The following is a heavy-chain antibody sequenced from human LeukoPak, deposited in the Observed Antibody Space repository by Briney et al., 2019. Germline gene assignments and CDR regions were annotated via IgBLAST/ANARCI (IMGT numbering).Heavy chain of an antibody. CDR3: AKDRQQMEYFDY. D-gene: IGHD5-24*01. CDR1: GFTFSSYG. Sequence: GGSLRLSCAASGFTFSSYGMHWVRQAPGKGLEWVAVISYDGSNKYYADSVKGRFTISRDNSKNTLYLQMNSLRGEDTAVYFYAKDRQQMEYFDYWGQGTLVTVSS. V-gene: IGHV3-30*18. CDR2: ISYDGSNK. J-gene: IGHJ4*02.